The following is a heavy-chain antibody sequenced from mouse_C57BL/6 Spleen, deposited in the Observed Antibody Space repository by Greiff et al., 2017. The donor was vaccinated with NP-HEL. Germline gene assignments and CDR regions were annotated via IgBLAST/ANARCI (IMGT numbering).Heavy chain of an antibody. Sequence: QVQLQQPGAELVKPGASVKLSCKASGYTFTSYWMHWVKQRPGQGLEWIGMIHPNSGSTNYNEKFKSKATLTVDKSSSTAYMQLSSLTSEDSAVYYCAREEIYYDYDDHWYFDVWGTGTTVTVSS. V-gene: IGHV1-64*01. J-gene: IGHJ1*03. D-gene: IGHD2-4*01. CDR1: GYTFTSYW. CDR3: AREEIYYDYDDHWYFDV. CDR2: IHPNSGST.